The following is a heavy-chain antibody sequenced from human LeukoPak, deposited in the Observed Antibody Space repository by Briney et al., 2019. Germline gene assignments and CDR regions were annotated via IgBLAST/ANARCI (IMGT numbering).Heavy chain of an antibody. D-gene: IGHD3-10*01. Sequence: SETLSHTCTLSGGSVSSSRFHWGWIRQPPGKGLEWIGNIYYSGSTSYKPSLKSRVTMSLDTPKNQSSLTLRSLTAADTAVYYCATPSGNAFDIWGQGIMVTVSS. CDR1: GGSVSSSRFH. CDR3: ATPSGNAFDI. CDR2: IYYSGST. J-gene: IGHJ3*02. V-gene: IGHV4-39*07.